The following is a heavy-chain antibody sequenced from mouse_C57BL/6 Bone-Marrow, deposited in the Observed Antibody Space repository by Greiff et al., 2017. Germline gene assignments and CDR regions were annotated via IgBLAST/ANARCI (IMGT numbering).Heavy chain of an antibody. CDR3: QLTGTWNYYAMDY. J-gene: IGHJ4*01. CDR1: GYTFTDYE. CDR2: IDPETGGT. D-gene: IGHD4-1*01. V-gene: IGHV1-15*01. Sequence: QVQLKESGAELVRPGASVTLSCKASGYTFTDYEMHWVKQTPVHGLEWIGAIDPETGGTAYNQKFKGKAILTADKSSSTAYMELRSLTSDDSAVYYCQLTGTWNYYAMDYGGQGTSVTVSS.